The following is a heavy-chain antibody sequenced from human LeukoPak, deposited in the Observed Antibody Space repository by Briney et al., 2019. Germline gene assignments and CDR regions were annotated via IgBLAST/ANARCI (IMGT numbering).Heavy chain of an antibody. Sequence: ASVKVSCKASGYTFTSYDINWVRQATGQGLEWMGWTNPNSGNTGYAQKFQGRVTMTRNTSISTAYMELSSLRSEDTAVYYCARGETEGYDFWSGYYSVLDPFDYWGQGTMVTVSS. CDR3: ARGETEGYDFWSGYYSVLDPFDY. V-gene: IGHV1-8*01. J-gene: IGHJ4*02. D-gene: IGHD3-3*01. CDR2: TNPNSGNT. CDR1: GYTFTSYD.